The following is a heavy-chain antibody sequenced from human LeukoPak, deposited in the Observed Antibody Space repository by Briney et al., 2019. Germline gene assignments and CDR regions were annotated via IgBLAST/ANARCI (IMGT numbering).Heavy chain of an antibody. V-gene: IGHV3-48*03. CDR3: ARQWELATFSEDFPGPAFDI. D-gene: IGHD5-24*01. CDR2: ISSTATTK. Sequence: GGSLRLSCAASRFSFNTVEMNWVSQAPGKGLEWVSYISSTATTKYYADSVKGRFTISRDNAKKALYLQMNSLRAEDTAVYYCARQWELATFSEDFPGPAFDIWGQGTVVTASS. J-gene: IGHJ3*02. CDR1: RFSFNTVE.